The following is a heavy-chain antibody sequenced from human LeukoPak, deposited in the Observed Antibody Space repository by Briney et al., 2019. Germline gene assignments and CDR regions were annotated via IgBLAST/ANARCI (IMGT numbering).Heavy chain of an antibody. D-gene: IGHD2-15*01. CDR1: GFIFNSHS. CDR3: ARDGSTYCSGGSCYSGYFDY. CDR2: ISSSSSYI. J-gene: IGHJ4*02. V-gene: IGHV3-21*01. Sequence: PGGSLRLSCAASGFIFNSHSMNWVRQAPGKGLEWVSSISSSSSYIYYADSVKGRFTISRDNAKNSLYLQMNSLRAEDTAVYYCARDGSTYCSGGSCYSGYFDYWGQGTLVTVSS.